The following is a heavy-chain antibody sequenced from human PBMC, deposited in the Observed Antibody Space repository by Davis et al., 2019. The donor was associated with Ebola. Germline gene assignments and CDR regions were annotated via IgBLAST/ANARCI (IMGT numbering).Heavy chain of an antibody. CDR3: ASSSGWLRLDYFDY. CDR1: GGSISSSNW. J-gene: IGHJ4*02. CDR2: IYHSGST. Sequence: MPSETLSLTCAVSGGSISSSNWWSWVRQPPGKGLEWIGEIYHSGSTNYNPSLKSRVTISVDKSKNQFSLKLSSVTAADTAVYYCASSSGWLRLDYFDYWGQGTLVTVSS. D-gene: IGHD5-12*01. V-gene: IGHV4-4*02.